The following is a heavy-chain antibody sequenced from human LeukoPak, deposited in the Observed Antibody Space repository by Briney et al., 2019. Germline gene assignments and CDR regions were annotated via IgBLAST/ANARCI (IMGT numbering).Heavy chain of an antibody. V-gene: IGHV1-2*02. J-gene: IGHJ3*02. CDR1: GYTFTGYY. Sequence: ASVKVSCKASGYTFTGYYIHWVRQAPGQGLEWMGWINPNSGDTGYAQDFQGRVTMTRDTSISTVYMELSRLTSDDTAVFYCARDRPTTYYYHGAFDIWGQGTMVTVSS. CDR3: ARDRPTTYYYHGAFDI. D-gene: IGHD3-22*01. CDR2: INPNSGDT.